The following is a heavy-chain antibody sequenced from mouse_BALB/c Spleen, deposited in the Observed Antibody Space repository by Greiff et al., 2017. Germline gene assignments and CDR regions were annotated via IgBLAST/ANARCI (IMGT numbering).Heavy chain of an antibody. J-gene: IGHJ1*01. CDR2: IDPANGNT. V-gene: IGHV14-3*02. CDR3: ARWYGNYWYFDV. CDR1: GFNIKDTY. Sequence: EVQRVESGAELVKPGASVKLSCTASGFNIKDTYMHWVKQRPEQGLEWIGRIDPANGNTKYDPKFQGKATITADTSSNTAYLQLSSLTSEDTAVYYCARWYGNYWYFDVWGAGTTVTVSS. D-gene: IGHD2-10*02.